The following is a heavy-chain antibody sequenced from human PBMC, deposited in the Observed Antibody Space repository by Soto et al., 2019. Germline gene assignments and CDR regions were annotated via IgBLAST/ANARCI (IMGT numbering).Heavy chain of an antibody. D-gene: IGHD6-13*01. J-gene: IGHJ4*02. Sequence: QVQLVQSGAEMKKPGSSVKVSCKVSVDSFSSYAISWVRQAPGEGLEWVGGIIPIFETANYAQNFQGRVTITAVESTTTAYMEVTRLRPEDTAVFYCAASDSSSWQHDYWGQGTLITVSS. CDR1: VDSFSSYA. CDR2: IIPIFETA. CDR3: AASDSSSWQHDY. V-gene: IGHV1-69*01.